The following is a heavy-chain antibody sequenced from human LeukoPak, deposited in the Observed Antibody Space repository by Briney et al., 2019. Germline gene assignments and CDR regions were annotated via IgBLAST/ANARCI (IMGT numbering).Heavy chain of an antibody. J-gene: IGHJ5*02. CDR2: IYHSGST. Sequence: SETLSLTCAVSGGSISSGGYSSSWIRQPPGKGLEWIGYIYHSGSTYYNPSLKSRVTISVDRSKNQFSLKLSSVTAADTAVYYCARARNDCTNGVCWVWFDPWGQGTLVTVSS. V-gene: IGHV4-30-2*01. CDR1: GGSISSGGYS. CDR3: ARARNDCTNGVCWVWFDP. D-gene: IGHD2-8*01.